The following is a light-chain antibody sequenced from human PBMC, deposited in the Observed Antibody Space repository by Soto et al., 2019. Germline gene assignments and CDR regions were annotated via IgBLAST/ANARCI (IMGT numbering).Light chain of an antibody. CDR2: EVT. J-gene: IGLJ2*01. Sequence: QSVLTQPPSASGSPGQSVTISCTGTSSDVGGYNYVSWYQQHPGKAHKLIIYEVTKRPSGVPDRFSGSKSANTASLTVSGLQAEDEADYYCSSYGGSNNDVVFGGGTKLTVL. CDR1: SSDVGGYNY. V-gene: IGLV2-8*01. CDR3: SSYGGSNNDVV.